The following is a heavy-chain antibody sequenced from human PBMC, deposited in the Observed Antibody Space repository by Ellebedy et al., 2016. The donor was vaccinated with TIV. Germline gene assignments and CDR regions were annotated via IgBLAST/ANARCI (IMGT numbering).Heavy chain of an antibody. CDR1: GFTFSSYA. V-gene: IGHV3-23*01. CDR2: ISGSGGST. CDR3: AKDGGNYYGMDV. J-gene: IGHJ6*02. Sequence: GESLKISXAASGFTFSSYAMSWVRQAPGKGLEWVSAISGSGGSTYYADSVKGRFTISRDNSKNTLYLQMNSLRAEDTAVYYCAKDGGNYYGMDVWGQGTTVTVSS.